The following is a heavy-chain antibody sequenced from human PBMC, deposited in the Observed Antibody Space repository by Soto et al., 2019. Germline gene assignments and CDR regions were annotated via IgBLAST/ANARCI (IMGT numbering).Heavy chain of an antibody. V-gene: IGHV3-23*01. Sequence: EMQLLESGGGLVQAGGSLRLSCAASGFTVSSYALNWVRQAPGKGLEWVSGISASTYYADSVKGRFTISRDTSKNTLYLQMNSLRAEDTAIYFCALRMYITRWYYLDYWGQGTLVTVSS. J-gene: IGHJ4*02. CDR1: GFTVSSYA. CDR3: ALRMYITRWYYLDY. CDR2: ISAST. D-gene: IGHD6-13*01.